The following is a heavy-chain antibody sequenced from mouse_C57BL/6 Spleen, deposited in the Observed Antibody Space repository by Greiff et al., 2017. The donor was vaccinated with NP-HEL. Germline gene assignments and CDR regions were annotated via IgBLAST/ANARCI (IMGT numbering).Heavy chain of an antibody. Sequence: DVMLVESEGGLVQPGSSMKLSCTASGFTFSDYYMAWVRQVPEKGLEWVANINYDGSSTYYLDSLKSRFIISRDNAKNILYLQMSSLKSEDTATYYCARDLLLRTGYFDVWGTGTTVTVSS. V-gene: IGHV5-16*01. J-gene: IGHJ1*03. CDR2: INYDGSST. CDR3: ARDLLLRTGYFDV. CDR1: GFTFSDYY. D-gene: IGHD1-1*01.